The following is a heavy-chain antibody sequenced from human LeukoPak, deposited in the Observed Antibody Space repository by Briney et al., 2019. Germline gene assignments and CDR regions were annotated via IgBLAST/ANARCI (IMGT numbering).Heavy chain of an antibody. J-gene: IGHJ4*02. CDR2: VFNGGST. CDR3: VSRPDDSTWYGVFDY. Sequence: SETLSLTCSVSGSSSNSHYWSWIRQSPGKGLEWIGNVFNGGSTNYNPSLKSRVTMTLDTTRDQFSLRLSSVDAADTAIYYCVSRPDDSTWYGVFDYWSQGTLVTVFS. D-gene: IGHD6-13*01. V-gene: IGHV4-59*11. CDR1: GSSSNSHY.